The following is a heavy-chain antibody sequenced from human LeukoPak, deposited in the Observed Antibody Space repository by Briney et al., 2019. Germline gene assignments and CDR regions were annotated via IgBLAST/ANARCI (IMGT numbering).Heavy chain of an antibody. J-gene: IGHJ5*02. CDR2: IYYSGST. CDR1: GGSISSSSYY. D-gene: IGHD1-26*01. CDR3: ASWMGDWFDP. V-gene: IGHV4-39*01. Sequence: SETLSLTCTVSGGSISSSSYYWGWIRQPPGKGLEWIGSIYYSGSTYYNPSLKSRVTISVDTSKNQFSLKLSSVTATDTAVYYCASWMGDWFDPWGQGTLVTVSS.